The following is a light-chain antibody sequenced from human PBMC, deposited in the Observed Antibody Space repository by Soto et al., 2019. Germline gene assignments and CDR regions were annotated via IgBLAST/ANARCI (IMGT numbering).Light chain of an antibody. CDR2: EVN. CDR3: YSYFGSNNFI. J-gene: IGLJ2*01. CDR1: SSDVADYKF. V-gene: IGLV2-8*01. Sequence: QSALTQPPSASGSPGQAVTISCTGPSSDVADYKFVSWYQQRPGKAPKLLIYEVNKRPSGVPDRFSGSKSGNTASLTVSGLQAEDEADYYCYSYFGSNNFIFGGGTKLNVL.